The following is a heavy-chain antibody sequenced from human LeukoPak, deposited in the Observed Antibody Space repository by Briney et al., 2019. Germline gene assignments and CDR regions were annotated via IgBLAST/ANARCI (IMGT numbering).Heavy chain of an antibody. V-gene: IGHV3-21*01. D-gene: IGHD4-23*01. J-gene: IGHJ4*02. Sequence: GGSLRLSCAASGFTFSSYSINWVRQAPGKGLEWVSSISSSSSYIYYSDSVKGRFTISRDNAENSLYLQMNSLRAEDTAVYYCAKLPGRAAGQDYWGRGTLVTVSS. CDR1: GFTFSSYS. CDR2: ISSSSSYI. CDR3: AKLPGRAAGQDY.